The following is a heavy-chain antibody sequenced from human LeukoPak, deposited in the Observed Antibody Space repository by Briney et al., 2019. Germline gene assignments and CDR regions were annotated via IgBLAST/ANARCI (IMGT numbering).Heavy chain of an antibody. CDR3: ARAGYYDSSGYYHPFDY. J-gene: IGHJ4*02. V-gene: IGHV1-8*01. Sequence: ASVKVSCKASGYTFTSYDINWVRQATGQGLEWMGWMNPNSGNTGYAQKFQGRVTMTRNTSISTAYMELSRLGSDDTAVYYCARAGYYDSSGYYHPFDYWGQGVLVTVSS. CDR1: GYTFTSYD. D-gene: IGHD3-22*01. CDR2: MNPNSGNT.